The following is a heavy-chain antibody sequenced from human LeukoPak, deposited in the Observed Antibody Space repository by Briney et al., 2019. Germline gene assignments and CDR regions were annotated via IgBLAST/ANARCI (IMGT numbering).Heavy chain of an antibody. Sequence: ASVKVSCKASGYTFTSYAMNWVRQAPGQGLEWMGWINTNTGNPTYAQGFTGRFVFSLDTSVSTAYLQISSLKAEDTAVYYCARDAPGKYFVWSDPWGQGTLVTVSS. J-gene: IGHJ5*02. V-gene: IGHV7-4-1*02. CDR3: ARDAPGKYFVWSDP. D-gene: IGHD1-14*01. CDR1: GYTFTSYA. CDR2: INTNTGNP.